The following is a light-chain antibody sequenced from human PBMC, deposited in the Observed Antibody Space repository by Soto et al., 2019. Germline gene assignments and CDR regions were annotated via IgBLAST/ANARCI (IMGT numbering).Light chain of an antibody. CDR2: KDS. V-gene: IGLV3-25*03. J-gene: IGLJ2*01. CDR3: QSADSSGTYVV. CDR1: ALPNQY. Sequence: SYELTQPPSVSVSPGQTARITYSGDALPNQYAYWYQQKPGQAPVLVIYKDSERPSGIPERFSGSSSGTTVTLTISGVQAEDEADYYCQSADSSGTYVVFGGGTKLTVL.